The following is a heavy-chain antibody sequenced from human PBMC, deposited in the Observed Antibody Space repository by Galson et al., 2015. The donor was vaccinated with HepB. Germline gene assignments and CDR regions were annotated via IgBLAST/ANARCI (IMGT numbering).Heavy chain of an antibody. Sequence: QSGAEVKKPGESLRISCKGSGYSFTSQRIHWVRQMPGKGLEWMGRIDPSDSQTNISPSFQGHVTISADKSITTAYLQWSSLKASDTAMYYCARQLLTYDISGYHDPTFDYWGQGTLVTVSS. CDR1: GYSFTSQR. CDR2: IDPSDSQT. CDR3: ARQLLTYDISGYHDPTFDY. D-gene: IGHD3-22*01. J-gene: IGHJ4*02. V-gene: IGHV5-10-1*01.